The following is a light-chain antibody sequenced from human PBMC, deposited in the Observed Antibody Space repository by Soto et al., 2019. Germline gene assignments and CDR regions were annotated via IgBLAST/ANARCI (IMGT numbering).Light chain of an antibody. Sequence: EIVMTQSPATLSVSPGERATLSCRASQSVSSNLAWYQQKPGQAPRLLIYGASTRATGIPARFSGSGSGTEFPPPISTLQSEILAVYSGQQNNNGPPGWPFGKGTKGNIK. V-gene: IGKV3-15*01. CDR3: QQNNNGPPGWP. CDR2: GAS. CDR1: QSVSSN. J-gene: IGKJ1*01.